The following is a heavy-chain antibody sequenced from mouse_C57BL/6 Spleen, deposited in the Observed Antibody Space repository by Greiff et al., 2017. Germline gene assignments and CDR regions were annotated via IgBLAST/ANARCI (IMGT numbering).Heavy chain of an antibody. Sequence: VQGVESGAELVRPGASVKLSCKASGYTFTDYYINWVKQRPGQGLEWIARIYPGSGNTYYNEKFKGKATLTAEKSSSTAYMQLSSLTSEDSAVYFCARSAGTYAMDYWGQGTSVTVSS. J-gene: IGHJ4*01. V-gene: IGHV1-76*01. CDR3: ARSAGTYAMDY. CDR1: GYTFTDYY. CDR2: IYPGSGNT. D-gene: IGHD4-1*01.